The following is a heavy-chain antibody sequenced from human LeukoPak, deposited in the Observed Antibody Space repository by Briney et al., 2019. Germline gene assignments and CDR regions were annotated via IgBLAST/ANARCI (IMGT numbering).Heavy chain of an antibody. Sequence: ASVKVSCKASGGTFSSYAISWVRQAPGQGLERMGGIIPIFGTANYAQKFQGRVTITTDESTSTAYMELSSLRSEDTAVYYCARVRRDGYNYPLDYWGRGTLVTVSS. D-gene: IGHD5-24*01. CDR1: GGTFSSYA. CDR2: IIPIFGTA. V-gene: IGHV1-69*05. CDR3: ARVRRDGYNYPLDY. J-gene: IGHJ4*02.